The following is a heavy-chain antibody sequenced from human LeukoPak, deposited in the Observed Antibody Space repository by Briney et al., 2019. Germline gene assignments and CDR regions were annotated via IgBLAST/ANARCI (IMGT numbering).Heavy chain of an antibody. Sequence: SGGSLRLSCAASGFTFSSYWMHWVRQAPGKGLVWVSRINSDGSSRNYADSVKGRFTISRDNAKNTLYLQMHSLRAEDTAVYYCARVSSSGWRRFKGNDAFDIWGQGTLVTVSS. CDR1: GFTFSSYW. CDR3: ARVSSSGWRRFKGNDAFDI. V-gene: IGHV3-74*01. D-gene: IGHD6-19*01. J-gene: IGHJ3*02. CDR2: INSDGSSR.